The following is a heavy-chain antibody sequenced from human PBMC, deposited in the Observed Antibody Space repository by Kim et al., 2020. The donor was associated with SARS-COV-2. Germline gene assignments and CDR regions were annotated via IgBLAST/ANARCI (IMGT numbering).Heavy chain of an antibody. Sequence: TPPLKSRVTIAVDTSKNQFSLKRSSVTAADTAVYYCARASRSYYYYGMDVWGQGTTVTVSS. V-gene: IGHV4-59*01. J-gene: IGHJ6*02. CDR3: ARASRSYYYYGMDV.